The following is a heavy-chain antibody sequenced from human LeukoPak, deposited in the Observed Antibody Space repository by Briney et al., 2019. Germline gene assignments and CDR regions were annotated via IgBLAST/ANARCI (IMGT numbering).Heavy chain of an antibody. D-gene: IGHD3-22*01. V-gene: IGHV3-21*01. J-gene: IGHJ4*02. Sequence: GGSLRLSCAASGFTFSSYRMNWVRQAPGKGLEWVSSISSSSSYIYYADSVKGRFTISRDNAKNSLYLQMNSLRAEDTAVYYCASDYYDSSGYYYVADYWGQGTLVTVSS. CDR2: ISSSSSYI. CDR1: GFTFSSYR. CDR3: ASDYYDSSGYYYVADY.